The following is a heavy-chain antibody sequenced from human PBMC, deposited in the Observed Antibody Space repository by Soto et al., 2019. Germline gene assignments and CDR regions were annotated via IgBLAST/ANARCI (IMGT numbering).Heavy chain of an antibody. CDR3: ARDRYSGYDSSSFDAFDI. D-gene: IGHD5-12*01. CDR1: GYSFTSYS. V-gene: IGHV3-21*01. J-gene: IGHJ3*02. Sequence: PGESLKISCKGSGYSFTSYSMNWVRQAPGKGLEWVSSISSSSSYIYYADSVKGRFTISRDNAKNSLYLQMNSLRAEDTAVYYCARDRYSGYDSSSFDAFDIWGQGTMVTVSS. CDR2: ISSSSSYI.